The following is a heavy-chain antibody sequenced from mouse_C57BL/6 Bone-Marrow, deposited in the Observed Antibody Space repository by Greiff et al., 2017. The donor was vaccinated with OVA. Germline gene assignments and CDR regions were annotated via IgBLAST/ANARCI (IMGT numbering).Heavy chain of an antibody. CDR3: ARIDYRGYFDY. CDR2: ISDGGSYT. Sequence: EVKLQESGGGLVKPGGSLKLSCAASGFTFSSYAMSWVRQTPEKRLEWVATISDGGSYTYYPDNVKGRFTISRDNAKNNLYLQMSHLKSEDTAMYYCARIDYRGYFDYWGQGTTLTVSS. V-gene: IGHV5-4*03. J-gene: IGHJ2*01. D-gene: IGHD2-13*01. CDR1: GFTFSSYA.